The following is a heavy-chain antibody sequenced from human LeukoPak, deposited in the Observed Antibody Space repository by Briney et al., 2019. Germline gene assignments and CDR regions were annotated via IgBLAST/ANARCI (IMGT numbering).Heavy chain of an antibody. J-gene: IGHJ6*02. Sequence: SETLSLTCTVSGGSISSYYWSWIRQPPGKGLEWIGYIYYSGSTNYNPSLKSRVTISVDPSKNQFSLKLSSVTAADTAVYYCARYHLGTFHYGMDVWGQGTTVTVSS. CDR3: ARYHLGTFHYGMDV. D-gene: IGHD1-1*01. CDR2: IYYSGST. V-gene: IGHV4-59*01. CDR1: GGSISSYY.